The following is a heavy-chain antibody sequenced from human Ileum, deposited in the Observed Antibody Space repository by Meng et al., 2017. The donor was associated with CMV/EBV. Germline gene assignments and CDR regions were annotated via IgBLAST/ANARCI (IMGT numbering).Heavy chain of an antibody. CDR2: INPGGGSA. V-gene: IGHV1-46*02. D-gene: IGHD3-3*01. J-gene: IGHJ4*02. Sequence: SGNTFNSHIIHWVRKAPGQGLEWMGLINPGGGSATSAQKFQGRVTLTGDTSTSTVYMELSSLRSEDTAIYYCARGGMYSIRFYFDQWGQGSLVTVS. CDR1: GNTFNSHI. CDR3: ARGGMYSIRFYFDQ.